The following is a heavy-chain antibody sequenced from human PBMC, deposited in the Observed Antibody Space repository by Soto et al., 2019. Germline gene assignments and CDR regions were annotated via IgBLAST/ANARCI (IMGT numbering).Heavy chain of an antibody. Sequence: QVQLVQSGAEVKTPGASVKVSCKASGYTFTSYDINWVRQATGQGLEWMGWMNPNSGNRDYAQKFQGRVTMTTNTSISTAYMEPSSLRSEDTAVYYCARGPARPTLNWFDPWGQGTLVTVSS. CDR1: GYTFTSYD. CDR2: MNPNSGNR. J-gene: IGHJ5*02. CDR3: ARGPARPTLNWFDP. D-gene: IGHD6-6*01. V-gene: IGHV1-8*01.